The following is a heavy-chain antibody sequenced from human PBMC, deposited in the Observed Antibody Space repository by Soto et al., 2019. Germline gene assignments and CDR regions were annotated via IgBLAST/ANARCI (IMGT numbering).Heavy chain of an antibody. CDR2: ISYDGSNK. Sequence: QVQLVESGGGVVQPGRSLRLSCAASGFTFSSYAMHWVRQAPGKGLEWVAVISYDGSNKYYADFVKGRFTMSRDNSKNTLYLQMNSLRAEDTAVYYCARDAPYGDSDGGLSWWGQGTLVTVSS. J-gene: IGHJ4*02. D-gene: IGHD4-17*01. CDR1: GFTFSSYA. V-gene: IGHV3-30-3*01. CDR3: ARDAPYGDSDGGLSW.